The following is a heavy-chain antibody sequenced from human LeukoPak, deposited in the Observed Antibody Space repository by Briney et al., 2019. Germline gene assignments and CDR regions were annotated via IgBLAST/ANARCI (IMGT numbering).Heavy chain of an antibody. J-gene: IGHJ4*02. CDR1: GFTFSSYN. D-gene: IGHD6-13*01. V-gene: IGHV3-21*01. CDR3: AKGSSSWPSPFDY. CDR2: ITSGSSYI. Sequence: PGGSLRLSCAASGFTFSSYNMNWVRQAPGKGLEWVSSITSGSSYIYYADSVKGRFTISRDNAKNSLYLQMNSLRAEDTAVYYCAKGSSSWPSPFDYWGQGTLVTVSS.